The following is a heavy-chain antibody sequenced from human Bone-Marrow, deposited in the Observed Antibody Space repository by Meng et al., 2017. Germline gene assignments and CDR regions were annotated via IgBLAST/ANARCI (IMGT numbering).Heavy chain of an antibody. CDR1: GFTFSDYY. V-gene: IGHV3-11*01. D-gene: IGHD2/OR15-2a*01. Sequence: GESLKISCAASGFTFSDYYMSWIRQAPGKGLEWVSYISSSGSTIYYADSVKGRFTISRDNAKNSLCLQMNSLRAVDTAVYYCARGNNSYWCYDLWGRGTLVTVSS. J-gene: IGHJ2*01. CDR2: ISSSGSTI. CDR3: ARGNNSYWCYDL.